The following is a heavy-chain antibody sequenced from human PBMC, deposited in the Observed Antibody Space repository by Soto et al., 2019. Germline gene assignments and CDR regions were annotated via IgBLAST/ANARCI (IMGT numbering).Heavy chain of an antibody. D-gene: IGHD3-10*01. Sequence: EVQLLESGGGLVQPGGSLRPSCAASGFTFNNYAMTWVRQAPGKGLEGVSAISGGGDTTSYADSVKGRFTVSRDGSKNSLYLRMSSLRAEDTALYYCAKGRGGSGSLTPRVDFWGQGTLVTVSS. CDR1: GFTFNNYA. V-gene: IGHV3-23*01. CDR2: ISGGGDTT. CDR3: AKGRGGSGSLTPRVDF. J-gene: IGHJ4*02.